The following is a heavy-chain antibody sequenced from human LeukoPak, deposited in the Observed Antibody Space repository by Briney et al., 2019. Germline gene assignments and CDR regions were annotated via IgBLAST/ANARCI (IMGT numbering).Heavy chain of an antibody. CDR1: GGSFSGYY. J-gene: IGHJ5*02. CDR2: INHSGST. CDR3: ARGVLRYFPLRWFDP. Sequence: SETLSLTCAVYGGSFSGYYWSWIRQPPGKGPEWIGEINHSGSTNYNPSLKSRVTISVDTSKNQFSLKLSSVTAADTAVYYCARGVLRYFPLRWFDPWGQGTLVTVSS. D-gene: IGHD3-9*01. V-gene: IGHV4-34*01.